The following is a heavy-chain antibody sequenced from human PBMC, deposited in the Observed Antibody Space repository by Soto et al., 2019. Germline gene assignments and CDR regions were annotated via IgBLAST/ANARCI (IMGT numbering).Heavy chain of an antibody. J-gene: IGHJ6*02. D-gene: IGHD2-2*02. V-gene: IGHV1-18*01. CDR2: ISAYNGNT. CDR1: GYTFTSYG. Sequence: ASVKVSCKASGYTFTSYGISWGRQAPGRGLEWMGWISAYNGNTNYAQKLQGRVTMTTDTSTSTAYMELRSLRSDDTAVYYCARDCSSTSCYNYHYYYYGMDVWGQGTTVTVSS. CDR3: ARDCSSTSCYNYHYYYYGMDV.